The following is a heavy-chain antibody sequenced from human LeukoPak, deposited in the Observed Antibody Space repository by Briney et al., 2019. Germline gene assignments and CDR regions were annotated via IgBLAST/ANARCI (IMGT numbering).Heavy chain of an antibody. D-gene: IGHD5-12*01. J-gene: IGHJ4*02. CDR2: ISGSGGST. Sequence: GGSLRLSCAASGFTFSSYAMSWVRQAPGKGLECVSAISGSGGSTYYADSVKGRFTISRDNSKNTLYLQMNSLRAEDTAVYYCAKDLSGYDSFVQFDYWGQGTLVTVSS. CDR1: GFTFSSYA. V-gene: IGHV3-23*01. CDR3: AKDLSGYDSFVQFDY.